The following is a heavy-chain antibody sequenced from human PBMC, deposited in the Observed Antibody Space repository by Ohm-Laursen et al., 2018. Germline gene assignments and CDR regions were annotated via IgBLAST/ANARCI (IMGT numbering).Heavy chain of an antibody. CDR2: IDWDDDK. CDR1: GFSLSTSATC. Sequence: PTQTLTLTCTFSGFSLSTSATCVSWIRQPPGKALEWLARIDWDDDKYYSTSLETRLTISKDTSKNQVVLTMTNMDPVDTATYFCARISPGDYHFDYWGQGTLVTVSS. V-gene: IGHV2-70*11. J-gene: IGHJ4*02. D-gene: IGHD4-17*01. CDR3: ARISPGDYHFDY.